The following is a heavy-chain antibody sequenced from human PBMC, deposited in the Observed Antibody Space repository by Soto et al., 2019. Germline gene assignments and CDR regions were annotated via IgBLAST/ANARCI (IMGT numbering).Heavy chain of an antibody. J-gene: IGHJ6*02. CDR1: GGSISSGDYY. Sequence: QVQLQESGPGLVKPSQTLSLTCTVSGGSISSGDYYWSWIRQPPGKGLEWIGYIYYSGSTYYNPSLKSRVTISVDTSKNQFSLKLSSVTAADTAVYYCARRAYYYDSSGPLRGRGYGMDVWGQGTTVTVSS. D-gene: IGHD3-22*01. V-gene: IGHV4-30-4*01. CDR3: ARRAYYYDSSGPLRGRGYGMDV. CDR2: IYYSGST.